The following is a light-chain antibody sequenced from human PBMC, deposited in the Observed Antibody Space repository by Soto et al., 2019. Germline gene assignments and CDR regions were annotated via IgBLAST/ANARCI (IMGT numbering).Light chain of an antibody. V-gene: IGLV3-21*02. CDR3: QVWDSSSDHVI. J-gene: IGLJ2*01. CDR1: VIGSIS. Sequence: SYELTQPPSVSVAPGQMASITCGGNVIGSISVHWYQQKPGQAPVLVVFDDSDRPSGIPERFSGSNSRNTATLTISRVEAGDEADYYCQVWDSSSDHVIFGGGTKLTVL. CDR2: DDS.